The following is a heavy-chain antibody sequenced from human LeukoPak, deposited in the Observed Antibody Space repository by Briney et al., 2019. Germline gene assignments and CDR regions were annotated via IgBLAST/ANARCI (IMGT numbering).Heavy chain of an antibody. CDR2: IYHSGST. Sequence: PSETLSLTCAVSGGSISSGGYSWSWIRQPPGTGLEWIGYIYHSGSTYYNPSLKSRVTISVDRSKNQFSLKLSSVTAADTAVYYCARGMFSGDAFDIWGQGTMVTVSS. CDR3: ARGMFSGDAFDI. D-gene: IGHD1-26*01. J-gene: IGHJ3*02. CDR1: GGSISSGGYS. V-gene: IGHV4-30-2*01.